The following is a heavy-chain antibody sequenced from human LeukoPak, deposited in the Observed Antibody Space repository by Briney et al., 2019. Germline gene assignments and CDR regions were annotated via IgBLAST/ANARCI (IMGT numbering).Heavy chain of an antibody. CDR2: IYNSGST. J-gene: IGHJ4*02. Sequence: SETLSLTCTVSAGSISSYYWSWIRQPPGKGLEWIGYIYNSGSTNYNPSLKSRVTISVDTSKNQFSLKLSSVTAADTAVYYCARENSNSWYLDYWGQGTLVTVSS. CDR1: AGSISSYY. V-gene: IGHV4-59*01. D-gene: IGHD6-13*01. CDR3: ARENSNSWYLDY.